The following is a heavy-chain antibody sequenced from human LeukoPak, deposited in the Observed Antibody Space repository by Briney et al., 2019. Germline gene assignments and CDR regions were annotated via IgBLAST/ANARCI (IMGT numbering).Heavy chain of an antibody. CDR2: IQTDGSDK. V-gene: IGHV3-30*02. D-gene: IGHD1-26*01. J-gene: IGHJ5*02. CDR1: GFIFRNYW. CDR3: AREDGPTYVGRFVH. Sequence: GGSLRLSCAASGFIFRNYWMTWVRQAPDKGLEWVTFIQTDGSDKYYADSVKGRFTISRDNSKNTVFLQVNNVRAEDTAVYFCAREDGPTYVGRFVHWGQGTLVTVSS.